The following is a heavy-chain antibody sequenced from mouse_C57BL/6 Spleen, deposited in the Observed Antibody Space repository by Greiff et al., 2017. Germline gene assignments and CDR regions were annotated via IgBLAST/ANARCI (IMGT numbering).Heavy chain of an antibody. Sequence: VQLQQSGPELVKPGASVTISCKASGYAFSSSWMNWVKQRPGQGLEWIGRIYPGDGDTNYNGKFKGKATLTADKSSSTAYMQLSSLTSEDSAVYFGARDSKFDYWGEGTTLRDSS. CDR1: GYAFSSSW. CDR2: IYPGDGDT. V-gene: IGHV1-82*01. D-gene: IGHD2-5*01. J-gene: IGHJ2*01. CDR3: ARDSKFDY.